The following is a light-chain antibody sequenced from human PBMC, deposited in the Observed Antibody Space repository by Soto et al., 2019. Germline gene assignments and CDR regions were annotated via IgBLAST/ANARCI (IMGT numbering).Light chain of an antibody. V-gene: IGKV1-9*01. CDR2: TVS. CDR1: QDIRSS. Sequence: DIQLTQSPSFLSASVGDRLTITCRASQDIRSSLAWYQQKPGKAPNLLIYTVSTLQRGVPSRFSGSRSGTEFTLTISRLQPEDCATYDCHRFKSSHFTCGGGPKVEI. CDR3: HRFKSSHFT. J-gene: IGKJ4*01.